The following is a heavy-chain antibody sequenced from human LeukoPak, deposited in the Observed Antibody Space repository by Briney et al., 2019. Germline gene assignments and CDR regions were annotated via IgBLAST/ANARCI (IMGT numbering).Heavy chain of an antibody. J-gene: IGHJ6*02. V-gene: IGHV3-33*06. D-gene: IGHD2-8*01. Sequence: GGSLRLSCAASGFTFSSYGMHWVRQAPGKGLEWVAVIWSDGSSKHYADSVKGRFTISRDNSKNTLYLQMNSLRAEDTGVYYCANNGVSPNYYYGMNVWGQGTTVTVSS. CDR1: GFTFSSYG. CDR2: IWSDGSSK. CDR3: ANNGVSPNYYYGMNV.